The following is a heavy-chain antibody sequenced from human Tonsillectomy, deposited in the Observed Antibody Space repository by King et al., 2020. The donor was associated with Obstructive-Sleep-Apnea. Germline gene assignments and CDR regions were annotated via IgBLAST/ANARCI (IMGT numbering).Heavy chain of an antibody. J-gene: IGHJ4*02. CDR1: GYTFTTYD. CDR3: ARERFAAGFDS. Sequence: QLVQSGAEVKKPGASVKVSCKAFGYTFTTYDMNWVRQAPGQGPEWMGLINPTGGGDRKDAQKFQGRGTMTTDTSTSPVYMELSSLTSEDTAMYYCARERFAAGFDSWGQGTLVTVSS. V-gene: IGHV1-46*01. CDR2: INPTGGGDR. D-gene: IGHD6-13*01.